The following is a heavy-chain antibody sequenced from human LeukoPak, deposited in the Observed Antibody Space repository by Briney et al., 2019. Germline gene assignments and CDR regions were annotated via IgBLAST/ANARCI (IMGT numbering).Heavy chain of an antibody. CDR1: GYSISSGYY. J-gene: IGHJ6*02. V-gene: IGHV4-38-2*02. CDR2: IYHSGST. Sequence: SETLSLTCTVSGYSISSGYYWGWIRQPPGKGLEWIGSIYHSGSTYYNPSLKSRVTISVDTSKNQFSLKLSSVTAADTAVYYGARLWYGMDVWGQGPRSPSP. CDR3: ARLWYGMDV.